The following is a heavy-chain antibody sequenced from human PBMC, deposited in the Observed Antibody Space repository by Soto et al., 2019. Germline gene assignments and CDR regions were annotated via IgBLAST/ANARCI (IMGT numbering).Heavy chain of an antibody. CDR1: WFTFFSHS. CDR2: ISGRDGST. CDR3: AKDLVRSSSGGTVDY. J-gene: IGHJ4*02. D-gene: IGHD6-6*01. Sequence: GGAPRPSFAASWFTFFSHSLSWGPPAPGEGLEWVSSISGRDGSTYYADSVKGRFTISRDNSKNTLYLQMTSLRADDTAVYYCAKDLVRSSSGGTVDYWGQGTLVTVSS. V-gene: IGHV3-23*01.